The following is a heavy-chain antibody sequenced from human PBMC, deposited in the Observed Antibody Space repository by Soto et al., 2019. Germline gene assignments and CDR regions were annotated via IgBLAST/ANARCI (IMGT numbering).Heavy chain of an antibody. Sequence: ASVKVSCKASGYTFSDYYIHWVRQAPGQGLEWMGWINPNSGGTKYAPKFQGGVTMTRDTSITTAYMELSRLRSGDTAVYYCAIETATAPPEGVHFWGQGTLLTGSS. CDR1: GYTFSDYY. CDR3: AIETATAPPEGVHF. V-gene: IGHV1-2*02. CDR2: INPNSGGT. D-gene: IGHD1-1*01. J-gene: IGHJ4*02.